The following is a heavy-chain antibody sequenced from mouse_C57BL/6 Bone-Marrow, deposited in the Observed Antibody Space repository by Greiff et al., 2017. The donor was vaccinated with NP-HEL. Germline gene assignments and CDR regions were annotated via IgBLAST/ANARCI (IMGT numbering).Heavy chain of an antibody. J-gene: IGHJ3*01. CDR1: GYTFTEYT. D-gene: IGHD2-4*01. V-gene: IGHV1-62-2*01. CDR3: ARHGSGNYDYDVGFAY. Sequence: VQLQQSGAELVKPGASVKLSCKASGYTFTEYTIHWVKQRSGQGLEWIGWFYPGSGSIKYNEKFKDKATLTSDKSSSTVYMELSRMTSEGSAVYFCARHGSGNYDYDVGFAYWGQGTLVTVSA. CDR2: FYPGSGSI.